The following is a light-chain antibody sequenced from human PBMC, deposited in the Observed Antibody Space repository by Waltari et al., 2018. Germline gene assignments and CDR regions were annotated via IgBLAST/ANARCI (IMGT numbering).Light chain of an antibody. V-gene: IGLV1-40*01. CDR2: ANS. CDR1: SSNIGAGYD. Sequence: QSVLTQPPSVSGAPGQRVTISCTGSSSNIGAGYDVHWYPQLPGTAPKLLIYANSNRPSGVPDRFSGSKSGTSASLAITGLQAEDEADYYCQSNDSSLSGYVFGTGTKVTVL. CDR3: QSNDSSLSGYV. J-gene: IGLJ1*01.